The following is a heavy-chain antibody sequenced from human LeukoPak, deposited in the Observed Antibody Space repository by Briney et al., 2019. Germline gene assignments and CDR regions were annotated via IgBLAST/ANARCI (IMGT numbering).Heavy chain of an antibody. CDR1: GYTFTSYA. CDR2: IIPIFGTA. Sequence: SVKVSCKASGYTFTSYAISWVRQAPGQGLEWMGGIIPIFGTANYAQKFQGRVTITTDESTSTAYMELSSLRSEDTAVYYCARENVEMATIFFDYWGQGTLVTVSS. CDR3: ARENVEMATIFFDY. D-gene: IGHD5-24*01. V-gene: IGHV1-69*05. J-gene: IGHJ4*02.